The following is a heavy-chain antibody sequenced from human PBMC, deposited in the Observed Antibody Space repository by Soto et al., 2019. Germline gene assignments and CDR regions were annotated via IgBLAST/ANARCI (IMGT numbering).Heavy chain of an antibody. CDR2: IIPIFSTT. V-gene: IGHV1-69*12. CDR3: ARGVAADGTFRGDVFDI. D-gene: IGHD1-7*01. CDR1: GGTFSNHA. Sequence: QVHLVQSGAEVKKPGSSVKVSCKAPGGTFSNHAINWVRQAPGQGLEWMGRIIPIFSTTNYAQKFQGRVTLSADEATIPAYLERSSMKQDDTAVYYCARGVAADGTFRGDVFDIWGQGTLVTVSS. J-gene: IGHJ3*02.